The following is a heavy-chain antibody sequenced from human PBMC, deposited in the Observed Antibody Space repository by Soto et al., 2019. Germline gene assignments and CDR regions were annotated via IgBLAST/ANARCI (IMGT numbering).Heavy chain of an antibody. Sequence: QVQLVQSGDEVKKPGASVKVSCKASGYIFVNYGIAWVRQAPGQGLEWMGWISPYTGNTHSASKVQGRLPMTTDTSTSTAYMELGSLTSYDTSVYYCVMVDNYVTPTPQDVWGQGTTVTVSS. CDR2: ISPYTGNT. J-gene: IGHJ6*02. CDR3: VMVDNYVTPTPQDV. V-gene: IGHV1-18*01. CDR1: GYIFVNYG. D-gene: IGHD3-16*01.